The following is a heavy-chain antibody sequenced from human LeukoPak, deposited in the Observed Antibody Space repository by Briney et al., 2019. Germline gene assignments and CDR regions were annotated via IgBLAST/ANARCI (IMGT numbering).Heavy chain of an antibody. D-gene: IGHD3-16*01. CDR1: GFTFSSYS. Sequence: GGSLRLSCAASGFTFSSYSMNWVRQAPGKGLEWVSSISSSSSYIYYADSVKGRFTVSRDNAKNSLYLQMNSLRAEDTAVYYCARGIYDYVGRSYFDYWGQGTLVTVSS. V-gene: IGHV3-21*01. CDR3: ARGIYDYVGRSYFDY. CDR2: ISSSSSYI. J-gene: IGHJ4*02.